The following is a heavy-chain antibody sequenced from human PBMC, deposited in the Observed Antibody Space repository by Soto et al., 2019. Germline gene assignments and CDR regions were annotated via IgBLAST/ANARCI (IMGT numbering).Heavy chain of an antibody. J-gene: IGHJ6*03. D-gene: IGHD6-13*01. V-gene: IGHV3-53*04. CDR1: GFTVSSNY. CDR2: IYSGGST. CDR3: ARGGSSSYYYYYMDV. Sequence: GGSLRLSCAASGFTVSSNYMSWVRQAPGKGLEWVSVIYSGGSTYYADSVKGRFTISRHNSKNTLYLQMNSLRAEDTAVYYCARGGSSSYYYYYMDVWGKGTTVTVSS.